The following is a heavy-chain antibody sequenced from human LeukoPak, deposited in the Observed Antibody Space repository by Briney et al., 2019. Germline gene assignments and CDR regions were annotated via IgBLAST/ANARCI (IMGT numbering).Heavy chain of an antibody. D-gene: IGHD4-11*01. CDR2: PYISGST. CDR1: GGSINKYY. J-gene: IGHJ6*02. Sequence: SVTLSLTCTVSGGSINKYYWSWIRQSAGKGPEWISRPYISGSTNYNPSLKSRVSMSVDTSKNQFSLKLSSVTAADTAVYYCAREGYSNDPGLVHLYGMDVWGQGTTVTV. CDR3: AREGYSNDPGLVHLYGMDV. V-gene: IGHV4-4*07.